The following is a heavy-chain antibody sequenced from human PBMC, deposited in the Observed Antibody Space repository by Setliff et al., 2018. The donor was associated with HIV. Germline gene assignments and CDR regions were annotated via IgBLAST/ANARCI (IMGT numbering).Heavy chain of an antibody. D-gene: IGHD2-15*01. CDR1: GFTFSSSG. V-gene: IGHV3-30*02. J-gene: IGHJ6*02. Sequence: GALRLSCAASGFTFSSSGMYWVRQAPGKGLEWVAFIRYDGNNKYYADSVKGQFTISRDNSKNTLYLQMNSLRAEDTAVYYCAKDTKTYCSGSSCFYGMDVWGQGTTVTVSS. CDR3: AKDTKTYCSGSSCFYGMDV. CDR2: IRYDGNNK.